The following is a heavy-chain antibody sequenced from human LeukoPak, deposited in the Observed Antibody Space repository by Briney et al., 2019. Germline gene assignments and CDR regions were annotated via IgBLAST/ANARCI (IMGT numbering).Heavy chain of an antibody. J-gene: IGHJ4*02. CDR1: GFTFSDYY. D-gene: IGHD3-10*01. V-gene: IGHV3-11*01. CDR3: ARIRVRGVIIFDY. Sequence: GGSLRLSCAASGFTFSDYYMSWIRQAPGKGLEGVSYISSSGSTIYYADSVKGRFTISRDNAKNSLYLQMNSLRAEDTAVYYCARIRVRGVIIFDYWGQGTLVTVSS. CDR2: ISSSGSTI.